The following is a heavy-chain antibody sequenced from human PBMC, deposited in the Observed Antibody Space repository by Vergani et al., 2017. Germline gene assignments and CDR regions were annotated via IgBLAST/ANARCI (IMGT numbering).Heavy chain of an antibody. J-gene: IGHJ3*02. CDR2: IYTSGST. CDR1: GGSISSGSYY. Sequence: QVQLQESGPGLVKPSQTLSLTCTVSGGSISSGSYYWSWIRQPAGKGLEWIGRIYTSGSTNYNPSLKSRVTISVDTSKNQFSLKLSSVTAADTAVYYCARDGYYYGSGSYYKGAFDIWGQGTMVTVSS. V-gene: IGHV4-61*02. CDR3: ARDGYYYGSGSYYKGAFDI. D-gene: IGHD3-10*01.